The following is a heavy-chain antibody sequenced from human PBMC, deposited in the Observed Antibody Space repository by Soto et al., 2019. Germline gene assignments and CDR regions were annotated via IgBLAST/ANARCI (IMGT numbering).Heavy chain of an antibody. CDR2: ISGSGGST. V-gene: IGHV3-23*01. Sequence: GGSLRLSCAASGFTFSSYAMSWVRQAPGKGLEWVSAISGSGGSTYYADSVKGRFTISRDNSKNTLYLQMNSLRAEDTAVYYCAKGLRYFDWSPFGLDYWGQGTLVTVSS. D-gene: IGHD3-9*01. CDR3: AKGLRYFDWSPFGLDY. J-gene: IGHJ4*02. CDR1: GFTFSSYA.